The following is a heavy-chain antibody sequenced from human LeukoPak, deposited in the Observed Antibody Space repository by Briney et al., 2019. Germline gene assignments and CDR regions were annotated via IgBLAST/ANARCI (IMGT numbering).Heavy chain of an antibody. V-gene: IGHV4-59*08. CDR2: IYYSGST. Sequence: SETLSLTCTVSGGSISSYYWSWIRQPPGKGLEWIGYIYYSGSTNYNPSLKSRVTISVDTSKNQFSLKLSSVTAADTAVYYCARKMGSGSYDFDYWGQGTLVTVSS. CDR1: GGSISSYY. J-gene: IGHJ4*02. CDR3: ARKMGSGSYDFDY. D-gene: IGHD1-26*01.